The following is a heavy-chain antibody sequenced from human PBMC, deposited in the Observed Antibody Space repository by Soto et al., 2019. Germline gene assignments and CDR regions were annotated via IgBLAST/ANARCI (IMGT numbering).Heavy chain of an antibody. V-gene: IGHV1-45*02. J-gene: IGHJ6*01. CDR2: ITPFNGNT. CDR3: ARSRDSFGSGSFDYAMDV. CDR1: GDTLTYRH. D-gene: IGHD3-10*01. Sequence: VKVSCKASGDTLTYRHLHWVRQAPGQALEWMGRITPFNGNTKYAQKFQDRVTITLDRSMSTAYMELSILRSEDTAIYFCARSRDSFGSGSFDYAMDVWGQGTTVTVSS.